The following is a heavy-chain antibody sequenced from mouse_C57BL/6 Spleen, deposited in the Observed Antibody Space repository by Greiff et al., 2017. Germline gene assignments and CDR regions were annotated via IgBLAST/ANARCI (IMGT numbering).Heavy chain of an antibody. V-gene: IGHV3-6*01. CDR2: ISYDGSN. Sequence: EVKLQESGPGLVKPSQSLSLTCSVTGYSITSGYYWNWIRQFPGNKLEWMGNISYDGSNNYNPSLKNRISITRDTSKNQFFLKLNSVTTEDTATYYCARKGTTAFDYWGQGTTLTVSS. D-gene: IGHD1-2*01. J-gene: IGHJ2*01. CDR1: GYSITSGYY. CDR3: ARKGTTAFDY.